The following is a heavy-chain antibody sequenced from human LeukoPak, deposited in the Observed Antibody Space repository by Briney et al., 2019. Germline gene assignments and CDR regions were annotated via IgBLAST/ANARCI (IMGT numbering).Heavy chain of an antibody. Sequence: SETLSLTCAVSGGSISSGGYSWSWIRQPPGKGLEWIGYIYHSRSTYYNPSLKSRVTISVDRSKNQFSLKLSSVTAADTAVYYCASVNRADSEYFQHWGQGTLVTVSS. CDR2: IYHSRST. D-gene: IGHD2-15*01. CDR1: GGSISSGGYS. V-gene: IGHV4-30-2*01. CDR3: ASVNRADSEYFQH. J-gene: IGHJ1*01.